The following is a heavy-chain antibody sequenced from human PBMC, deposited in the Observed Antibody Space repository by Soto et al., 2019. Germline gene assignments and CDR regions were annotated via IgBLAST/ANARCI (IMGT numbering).Heavy chain of an antibody. CDR1: GFTFSNYA. CDR2: ITGSGGST. Sequence: GGSLRLSCAASGFTFSNYAMSWVRQAPGKGLEWVSTITGSGGSTNYAESVKGRFTISRDNSKNTLYLQINSLRAEDTAVYYCAKMDVVAPRKAMDVWGQGTTVTVSS. J-gene: IGHJ6*02. D-gene: IGHD2-15*01. CDR3: AKMDVVAPRKAMDV. V-gene: IGHV3-23*01.